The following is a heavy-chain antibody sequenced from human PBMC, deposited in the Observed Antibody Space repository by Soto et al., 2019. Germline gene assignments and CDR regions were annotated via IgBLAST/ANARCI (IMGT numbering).Heavy chain of an antibody. J-gene: IGHJ4*02. D-gene: IGHD3-10*01. CDR2: ISYDGSNK. CDR3: AKVKSRWFGELSPLDY. Sequence: QVQLVESGGGVVQPGRSLRLSCAASGFTFSSYGMHWVRQAPGKGLEWVAVISYDGSNKYYADSVKGRFTISRDNSKNTLYLQMNSLRAEDTAVYYCAKVKSRWFGELSPLDYWGQGTLVTVSS. V-gene: IGHV3-30*18. CDR1: GFTFSSYG.